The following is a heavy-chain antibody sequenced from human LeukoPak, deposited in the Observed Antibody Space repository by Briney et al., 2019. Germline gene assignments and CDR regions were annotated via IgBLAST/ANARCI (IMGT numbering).Heavy chain of an antibody. Sequence: SETLSLTCTVSGGSISSSSYYWGWIRQPPGKGLEWIGSIYYSGSTYYNPSLKSRVTISVDTSKNQFSLKLSSVTAADTAVYYCARQNRNYYGSGSYYPPDYWGQGTLVTVSS. D-gene: IGHD3-10*01. J-gene: IGHJ4*02. V-gene: IGHV4-39*01. CDR1: GGSISSSSYY. CDR2: IYYSGST. CDR3: ARQNRNYYGSGSYYPPDY.